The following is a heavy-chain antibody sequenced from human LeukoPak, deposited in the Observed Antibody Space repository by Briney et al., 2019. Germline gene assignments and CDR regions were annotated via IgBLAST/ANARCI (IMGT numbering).Heavy chain of an antibody. CDR3: ARHAWGSLDY. CDR1: GGSFSGYY. V-gene: IGHV4-34*01. D-gene: IGHD7-27*01. J-gene: IGHJ4*02. CDR2: TNHSGST. Sequence: SETLSLTCAVYGGSFSGYYWSWIRQPPGKGLEWIGETNHSGSTNYNPSLKSRVTISVDTSKNQFSLKLSSVTAADTAVYYCARHAWGSLDYWGQGTLVTVSS.